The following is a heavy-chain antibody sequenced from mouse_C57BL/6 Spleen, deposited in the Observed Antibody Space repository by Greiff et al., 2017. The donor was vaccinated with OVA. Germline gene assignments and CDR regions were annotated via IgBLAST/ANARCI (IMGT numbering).Heavy chain of an antibody. V-gene: IGHV1-69*01. CDR3: ARSGYYGSSLYYVDY. Sequence: QVQLQQPGAELVMPGASVKLSCKASGYTFTSYWMHWVKQRPGQGLEWIGEIDPSDSYTNYNQKFKGKSTLTVDKSSSTAYMQLSSLTSEDSAVYYCARSGYYGSSLYYVDYWGQGTTLTVSS. CDR1: GYTFTSYW. D-gene: IGHD1-1*01. CDR2: IDPSDSYT. J-gene: IGHJ2*01.